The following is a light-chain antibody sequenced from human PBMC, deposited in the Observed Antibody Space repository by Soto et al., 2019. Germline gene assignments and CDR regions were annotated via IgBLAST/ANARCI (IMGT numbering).Light chain of an antibody. CDR3: QQFNNYPIT. CDR2: DAS. J-gene: IGKJ5*01. V-gene: IGKV1D-13*01. Sequence: AIQLTQSPSSLSASVGDRVTITCRASQGISSALAWYQQKPGKAPKSLIYDASSLESWVPSRFSGSGSGTDFTLTISSLQPEDFATYYCQQFNNYPITFGQGTRLEIK. CDR1: QGISSA.